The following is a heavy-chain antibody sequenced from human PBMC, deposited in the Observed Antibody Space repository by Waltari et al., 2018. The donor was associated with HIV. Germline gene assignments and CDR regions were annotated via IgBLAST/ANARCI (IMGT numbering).Heavy chain of an antibody. J-gene: IGHJ3*02. V-gene: IGHV3-21*01. D-gene: IGHD3-22*01. Sequence: EVQLVESGGGLVKPGGSLRLSCDTSGFPFSSYSINWVRQAPGKGLEWVSSISGSPSYIYYADSVKGRFTISRDNAKNSLYLQMNSLRAEDTAVYYCARDPGGNYDSFAFDIWGQGTMVTVSS. CDR2: ISGSPSYI. CDR1: GFPFSSYS. CDR3: ARDPGGNYDSFAFDI.